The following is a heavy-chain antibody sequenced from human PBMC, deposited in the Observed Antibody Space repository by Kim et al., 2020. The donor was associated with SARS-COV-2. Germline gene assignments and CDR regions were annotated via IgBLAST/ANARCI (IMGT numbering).Heavy chain of an antibody. J-gene: IGHJ4*02. CDR2: IYPADSDT. CDR1: GYIFTNYW. Sequence: GESLKISCKGSGYIFTNYWIGWVRQMPGTGLAWMGIIYPADSDTRYNPSFQGQVSISADKSISTAYLQWSSLKASDTAMYYCARRRSSSGVSFFDYWGQGTLVTVSS. D-gene: IGHD6-19*01. V-gene: IGHV5-51*01. CDR3: ARRRSSSGVSFFDY.